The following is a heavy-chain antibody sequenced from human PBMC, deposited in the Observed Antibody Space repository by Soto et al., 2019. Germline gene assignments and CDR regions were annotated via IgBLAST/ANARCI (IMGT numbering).Heavy chain of an antibody. J-gene: IGHJ6*02. V-gene: IGHV4-59*02. Sequence: AETLSLTCTVSGGSVSGYYWSWIRQPPGKGLEWIGYMYNTGSTVYNPSFKSRVTISVDTSKNQFSLKLNSVTAADTAVYYCARDLWGYCGTDCYPLDVWGQGTTVTVS. D-gene: IGHD2-21*02. CDR2: MYNTGST. CDR1: GGSVSGYY. CDR3: ARDLWGYCGTDCYPLDV.